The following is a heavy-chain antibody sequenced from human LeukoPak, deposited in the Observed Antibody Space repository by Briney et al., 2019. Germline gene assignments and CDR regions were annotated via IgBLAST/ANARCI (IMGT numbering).Heavy chain of an antibody. CDR3: ARGPYSYDSSGAFDI. Sequence: KPSETLSLTCTVSGGSISSDNYHWSWIRQPAGKGLEWIGRIYTSGNTNYNPSLKSRVTISVDTSKNQFSLKLSSVTAADTAVYFCARGPYSYDSSGAFDIWGQGTMVTVSS. D-gene: IGHD3-22*01. CDR1: GGSISSDNYH. CDR2: IYTSGNT. V-gene: IGHV4-61*02. J-gene: IGHJ3*02.